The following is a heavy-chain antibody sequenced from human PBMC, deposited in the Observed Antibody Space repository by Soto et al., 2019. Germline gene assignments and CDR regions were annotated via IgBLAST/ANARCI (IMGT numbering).Heavy chain of an antibody. D-gene: IGHD3-10*01. CDR2: IYYSGST. V-gene: IGHV4-59*01. Sequence: QVQLQESGPGLVKPSETLSLTCTVSGGSISSYYWSWIRQPPGKGLEWIGYIYYSGSTNYNPSLKSRVTISVDTSKNQFSLKLSSVTAADTAVYYCAGIGGSGQPYWGQGTLVTVSS. CDR3: AGIGGSGQPY. J-gene: IGHJ4*02. CDR1: GGSISSYY.